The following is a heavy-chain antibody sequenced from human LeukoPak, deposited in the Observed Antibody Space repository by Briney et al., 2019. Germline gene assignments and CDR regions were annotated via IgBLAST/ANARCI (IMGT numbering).Heavy chain of an antibody. V-gene: IGHV4-59*01. CDR3: ARDGWGGRVCTAFDT. CDR2: IYYSGST. J-gene: IGHJ3*02. CDR1: GGSISSYY. D-gene: IGHD2-8*01. Sequence: SETLSLTCTVSGGSISSYYWSWIRQPPGKGLEWIGYIYYSGSTNYNPSLTSRVTISVDTSTNQFSLTLSSVSAAHTAVYFCARDGWGGRVCTAFDTWGQGKLVTVSS.